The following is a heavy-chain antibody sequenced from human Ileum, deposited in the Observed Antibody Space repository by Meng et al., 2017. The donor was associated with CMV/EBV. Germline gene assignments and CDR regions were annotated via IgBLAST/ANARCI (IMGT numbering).Heavy chain of an antibody. D-gene: IGHD6-6*01. CDR1: GFTFSNYT. V-gene: IGHV3-21*01. CDR3: AREEIAGRFSDY. CDR2: ITSSSSYI. J-gene: IGHJ4*02. Sequence: GESLKISCAASGFTFSNYTMNWVRQAPGKGLEWLSAITSSSSYIYYVDSVKGRFAISRDNAENSLYLQMNSLRAEDTAIYYCAREEIAGRFSDYWGQGTLVTVSS.